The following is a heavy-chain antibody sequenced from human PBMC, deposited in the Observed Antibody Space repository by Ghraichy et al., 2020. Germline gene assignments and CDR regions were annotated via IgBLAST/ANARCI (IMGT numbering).Heavy chain of an antibody. V-gene: IGHV3-73*01. D-gene: IGHD6-13*01. CDR1: GFTFSGSA. CDR3: TSVTPRAAGYSSTQGLYYFDY. J-gene: IGHJ4*02. Sequence: GGSLRLSCAASGFTFSGSAMHWVRQASGKGLEWVGRIRSKANSYATAYAASVKGRFTISRDDSKNTAYLQMNSLKTEDTAMYYCTSVTPRAAGYSSTQGLYYFDYWGQGTLVTVSS. CDR2: IRSKANSYAT.